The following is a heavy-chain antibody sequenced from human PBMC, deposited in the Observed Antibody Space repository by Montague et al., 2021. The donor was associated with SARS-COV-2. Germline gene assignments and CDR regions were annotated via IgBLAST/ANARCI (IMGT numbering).Heavy chain of an antibody. V-gene: IGHV4-31*03. D-gene: IGHD5-24*01. CDR1: GASISSGDSY. CDR2: TFHNGGS. Sequence: TLSLTCTVSGASISSGDSYWSWIRQHPGKGLEWIGFTFHNGGSYYNPSLKSRVLILVDTSKNQFSLRLSSVTAADTAVYYCARTGDAYTRYYFDYWGQGTLVTVSS. CDR3: ARTGDAYTRYYFDY. J-gene: IGHJ4*02.